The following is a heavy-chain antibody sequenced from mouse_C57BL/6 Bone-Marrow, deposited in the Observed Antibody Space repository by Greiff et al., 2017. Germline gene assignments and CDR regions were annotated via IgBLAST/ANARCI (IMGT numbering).Heavy chain of an antibody. D-gene: IGHD1-1*01. Sequence: VQLVESGAELARPGASVKLSCKASGYTFTSYGISWVKQRTGQGLEWIGEIYPRSGNTYYNEKFKGKATLTADKSSSTAYMERRSLTSEDSAVYFCARHHYGSSYEGYWGQGTTLTVSS. CDR1: GYTFTSYG. CDR2: IYPRSGNT. CDR3: ARHHYGSSYEGY. J-gene: IGHJ2*01. V-gene: IGHV1-81*01.